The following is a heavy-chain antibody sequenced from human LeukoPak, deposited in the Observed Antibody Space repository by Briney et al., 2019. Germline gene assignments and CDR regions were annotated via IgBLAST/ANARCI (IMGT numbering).Heavy chain of an antibody. CDR2: TGGGPV. Sequence: GGSLRLSCAASGFTFSSYSMNWVRQAPGKGLEWVSTTGGGPVYYADSVKGRFTISRDNSKNTLFLQMNSLRAEDTAIYYCAKDSFSHNGIYDALDIWGQGTMVTVSS. V-gene: IGHV3-23*01. CDR3: AKDSFSHNGIYDALDI. CDR1: GFTFSSYS. D-gene: IGHD2-8*01. J-gene: IGHJ3*02.